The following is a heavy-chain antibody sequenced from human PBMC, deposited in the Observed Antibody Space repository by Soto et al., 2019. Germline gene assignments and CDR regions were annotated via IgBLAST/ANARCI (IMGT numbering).Heavy chain of an antibody. Sequence: GSLRLSCAASGXTFSSYGMSWVRQAPGKGLEWVANIRQDGSDKYYVDSVKGRFTISRDNAKNSLYLQMNTVRAEDRAVYYCARVTYGIEVADYWGQGTLVTVSS. CDR2: IRQDGSDK. J-gene: IGHJ4*02. D-gene: IGHD3-9*01. V-gene: IGHV3-7*03. CDR1: GXTFSSYG. CDR3: ARVTYGIEVADY.